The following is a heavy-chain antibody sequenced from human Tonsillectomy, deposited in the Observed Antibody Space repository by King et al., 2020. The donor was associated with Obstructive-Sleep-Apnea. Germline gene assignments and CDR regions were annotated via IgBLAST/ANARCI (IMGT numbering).Heavy chain of an antibody. CDR3: AKEGPTASVRFSLHYSSYNAMYV. D-gene: IGHD2-21*01. J-gene: IGHJ6*02. CDR1: GFTFSSYA. CDR2: ISGSGGST. V-gene: IGHV3-23*04. Sequence: VQLVESGGGLVQPGGSLRLSCAVSGFTFSSYAMSWVRQAPGKGLEWVSAISGSGGSTYYADSVKGRFTISRDNSKSTLYRQMNSLRTEDTAVYYCAKEGPTASVRFSLHYSSYNAMYVWGQGTTVTVSS.